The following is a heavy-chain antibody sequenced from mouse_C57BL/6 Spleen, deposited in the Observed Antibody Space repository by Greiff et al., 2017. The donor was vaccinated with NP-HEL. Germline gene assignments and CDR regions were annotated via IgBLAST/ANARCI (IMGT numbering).Heavy chain of an antibody. CDR2: IDPSDSYT. V-gene: IGHV1-59*01. Sequence: VQLQQPGAELVRPGTSVKLSCKASGYTFTSYWMHWVKQRPGQGLEWIGVIDPSDSYTNYNQKFKGKATLTVDTSSSTAYMQLSSLTSEDSAVYYCARRKANWDVYYAMDYWGQGTSVTVSS. CDR1: GYTFTSYW. J-gene: IGHJ4*01. D-gene: IGHD4-1*01. CDR3: ARRKANWDVYYAMDY.